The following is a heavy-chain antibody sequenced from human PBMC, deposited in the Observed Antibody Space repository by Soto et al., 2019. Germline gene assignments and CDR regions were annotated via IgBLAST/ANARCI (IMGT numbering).Heavy chain of an antibody. J-gene: IGHJ5*02. D-gene: IGHD3-3*01. CDR1: GGSISSYY. Sequence: PSETLSLTCTVSGGSISSYYWSWIRQPPGKGLEWIGYIYYSGSTNYNPSLKSRVTISVDTSKNQFSLKLSSVTAADTAVYYCARDQRIRSSIFGVVKENWFDPWGQGTLVT. V-gene: IGHV4-59*01. CDR3: ARDQRIRSSIFGVVKENWFDP. CDR2: IYYSGST.